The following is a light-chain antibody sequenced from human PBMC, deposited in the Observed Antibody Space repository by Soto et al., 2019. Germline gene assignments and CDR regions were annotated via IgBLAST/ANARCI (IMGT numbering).Light chain of an antibody. CDR2: DVD. Sequence: QSALTQPRPVSGSPGQSVTISSTGTSSDVGGYNYVSWYQHHPGKAPELMIYDVDKRPSGVPGRFSGSKSGKTASLTISGLQAEDEADYYCCSYAGSYPFVFGTGTKVTVL. CDR3: CSYAGSYPFV. J-gene: IGLJ1*01. V-gene: IGLV2-11*01. CDR1: SSDVGGYNY.